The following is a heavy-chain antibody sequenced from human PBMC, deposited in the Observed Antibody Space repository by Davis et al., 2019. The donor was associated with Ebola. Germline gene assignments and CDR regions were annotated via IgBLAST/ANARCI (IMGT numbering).Heavy chain of an antibody. CDR1: GYTFTSYG. CDR3: ARDYQGIVSRIVGAEPTGY. CDR2: ISAYNGNT. J-gene: IGHJ4*02. D-gene: IGHD1-26*01. Sequence: AASVKVSCKASGYTFTSYGISWVRQAPGQGLEWMGWISAYNGNTNYAQKLQGRVTMTTDTSTSTAYMELRSLRSDDTAVYYCARDYQGIVSRIVGAEPTGYWGQGTLVTVSS. V-gene: IGHV1-18*01.